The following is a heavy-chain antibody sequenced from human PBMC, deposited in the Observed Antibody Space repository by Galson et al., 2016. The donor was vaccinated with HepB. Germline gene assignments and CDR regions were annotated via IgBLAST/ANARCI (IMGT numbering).Heavy chain of an antibody. CDR3: AKGHPGSGWWDYFDY. D-gene: IGHD6-19*01. CDR1: GFTFNTHA. V-gene: IGHV3-23*01. Sequence: SLRLSCAASGFTFNTHAMSWVRQAPGKGLEWVSRISGSGGNTDYADSVRGRFTISRDNSKNTLYLQMNSLRAEDAAVYYCAKGHPGSGWWDYFDYWGQGTLVTVSS. CDR2: ISGSGGNT. J-gene: IGHJ4*02.